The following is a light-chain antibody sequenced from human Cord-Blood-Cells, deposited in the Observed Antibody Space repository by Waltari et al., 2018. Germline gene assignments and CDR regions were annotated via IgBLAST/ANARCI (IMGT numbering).Light chain of an antibody. CDR3: GTWDSSLSAVV. CDR2: DNN. CDR1: SSNIGNNS. Sequence: QSVLTHPPSVSAAPGQKVTISFSGSSSNIGNNSVSWYQQLPGTAPKLLIYDNNKRPSGIPDRFSGSKSGTSATLGITGLQTGDEADYYCGTWDSSLSAVVFGGGTKLTVL. J-gene: IGLJ2*01. V-gene: IGLV1-51*01.